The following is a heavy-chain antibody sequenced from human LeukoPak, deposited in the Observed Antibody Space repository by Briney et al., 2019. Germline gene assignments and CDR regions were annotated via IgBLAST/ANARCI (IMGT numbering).Heavy chain of an antibody. Sequence: SETLSLTCTVSGGSISSYYWNWIRQPPGKGLEWIGYIYHTGSTSYSPSLKSRVTISADTSQNQFSLKLSSVTAADTAVYYCASRKLGNDYWGQGTLVTVSS. D-gene: IGHD7-27*01. V-gene: IGHV4-59*01. J-gene: IGHJ4*02. CDR3: ASRKLGNDY. CDR1: GGSISSYY. CDR2: IYHTGST.